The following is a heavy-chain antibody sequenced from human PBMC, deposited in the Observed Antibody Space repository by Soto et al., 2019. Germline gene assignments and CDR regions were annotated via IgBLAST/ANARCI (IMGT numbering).Heavy chain of an antibody. D-gene: IGHD6-6*01. J-gene: IGHJ4*02. V-gene: IGHV4-61*01. Sequence: SETLSLTCTVSGGSVNSDNYYWSWVRQPPGKGLEWIGYIYYTGRTNYNPSLMSRVTISVDTSRNQFSLKLSSVTAADTAVFYCAREYSNSPEAFDYWGQGTLVTGSS. CDR3: AREYSNSPEAFDY. CDR2: IYYTGRT. CDR1: GGSVNSDNYY.